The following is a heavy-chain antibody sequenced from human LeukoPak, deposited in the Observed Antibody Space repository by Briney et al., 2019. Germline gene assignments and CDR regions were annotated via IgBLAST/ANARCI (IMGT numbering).Heavy chain of an antibody. D-gene: IGHD3-10*01. CDR3: TRDREDTGPYEY. CDR1: EFTFSSYS. CDR2: ITNSGNSK. J-gene: IGHJ4*02. Sequence: SGGSLRLSCAASEFTFSSYSMNWVRQAPGKGLEWVSYITNSGNSKSYADSVKGRFTISRDNTKNSLYLQMNGLRAEDTAVYYCTRDREDTGPYEYWGQGTLVTVSS. V-gene: IGHV3-48*01.